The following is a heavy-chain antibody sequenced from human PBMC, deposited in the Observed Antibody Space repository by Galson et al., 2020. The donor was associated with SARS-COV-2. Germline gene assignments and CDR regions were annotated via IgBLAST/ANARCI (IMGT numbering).Heavy chain of an antibody. CDR2: ISYYNGNT. J-gene: IGHJ3*02. CDR1: GYTFANYG. D-gene: IGHD3-22*01. Sequence: ASVKVSCKASGYTFANYGISWVRQAPGQGLEWVGWISYYNGNTNYAEKVQGRVTLTTDASTSTAYMELRYLRPDETAVYYCARRGYYYDSSGHYSGDAFDIWGQGTMVTVSS. V-gene: IGHV1-18*04. CDR3: ARRGYYYDSSGHYSGDAFDI.